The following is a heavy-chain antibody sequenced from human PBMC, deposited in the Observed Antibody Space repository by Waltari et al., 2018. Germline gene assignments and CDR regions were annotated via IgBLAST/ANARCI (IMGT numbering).Heavy chain of an antibody. CDR1: TDSVNNYY. V-gene: IGHV4-59*08. CDR2: VLHTGTT. CDR3: ARHLSRGLIAY. Sequence: QVQLQESGPGLVKPSETLALTCTVSTDSVNNYYWSWSRQPPGKGLELIGYVLHTGTTNYNPSLKTRVTISIDPSKNQIALSLTSLTAADSGVYFCARHLSRGLIAYWGQGTLVTVSS. J-gene: IGHJ4*02. D-gene: IGHD2-15*01.